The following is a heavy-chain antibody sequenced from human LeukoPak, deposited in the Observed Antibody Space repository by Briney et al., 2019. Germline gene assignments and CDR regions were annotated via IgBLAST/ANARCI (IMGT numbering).Heavy chain of an antibody. Sequence: SETLSLTCTVSGGSISSGYYWAWIRQPPGRGLEWIGHLYHSGDTYYNPSLKSRVAISVDTSKNQFSLKLSSVTAADTAVYYCASIRYYDFWSGYPYYYYYYMDVWGKGTTVTVSS. V-gene: IGHV4-38-2*02. CDR3: ASIRYYDFWSGYPYYYYYYMDV. D-gene: IGHD3-3*01. CDR2: LYHSGDT. CDR1: GGSISSGYY. J-gene: IGHJ6*03.